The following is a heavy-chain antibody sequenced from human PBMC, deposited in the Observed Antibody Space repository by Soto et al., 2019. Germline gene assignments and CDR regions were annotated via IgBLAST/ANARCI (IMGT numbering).Heavy chain of an antibody. CDR3: ARGLSTGAALDY. D-gene: IGHD6-13*01. J-gene: IGHJ4*02. CDR1: GGSISSGGYS. CDR2: IYHSGST. Sequence: QLQLQESGSGLVKPSQTLSLTCAVSGGSISSGGYSWSWIRQPPGKGLEWIGYIYHSGSTYYNPSHTTRVTISVERSKSHFTLKLSSVAAADAAVYYCARGLSTGAALDYWGQGTLVTVSS. V-gene: IGHV4-30-2*01.